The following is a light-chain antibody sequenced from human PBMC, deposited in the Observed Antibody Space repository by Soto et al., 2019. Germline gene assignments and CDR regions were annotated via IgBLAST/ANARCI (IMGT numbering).Light chain of an antibody. CDR3: QQSYSTPPT. CDR1: QTISNY. Sequence: DIQMTQSPSSLSASVGDRVTITCLASQTISNYLNWYQEKPGKDPKFLIYVASSLQSGVPSRFSGSGSGTDFTLTISSLQPEAFATYYCQQSYSTPPTFGQGAKVEIK. J-gene: IGKJ1*01. V-gene: IGKV1-39*01. CDR2: VAS.